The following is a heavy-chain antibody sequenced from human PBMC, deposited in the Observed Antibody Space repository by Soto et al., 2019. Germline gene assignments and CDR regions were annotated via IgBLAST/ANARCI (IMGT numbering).Heavy chain of an antibody. CDR1: GFTFSSYG. CDR2: IWYDGSNK. J-gene: IGHJ3*02. D-gene: IGHD1-26*01. V-gene: IGHV3-33*01. CDR3: ARVGVVGATLAFDI. Sequence: GGSLRLSCAASGFTFSSYGMHWVRQAPGKGLEWVAVIWYDGSNKYYADSVKGRFTISRDNSKNTLYLQMNSLRAEDTAVYYSARVGVVGATLAFDIWGQGTMVTVSS.